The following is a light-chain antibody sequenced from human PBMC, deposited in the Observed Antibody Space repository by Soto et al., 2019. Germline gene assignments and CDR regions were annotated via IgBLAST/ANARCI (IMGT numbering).Light chain of an antibody. CDR3: QQYNNWPRT. CDR1: QSVSSN. Sequence: ERVMTQSPATLSVSPGEKVTLSCRASQSVSSNLAWYQQKPGQAPRLLIYGASTRATGIPARFRGSGSGTEFTLTISSLQSEDFAVYYCQQYNNWPRTFGQGTKVDIK. V-gene: IGKV3-15*01. CDR2: GAS. J-gene: IGKJ1*01.